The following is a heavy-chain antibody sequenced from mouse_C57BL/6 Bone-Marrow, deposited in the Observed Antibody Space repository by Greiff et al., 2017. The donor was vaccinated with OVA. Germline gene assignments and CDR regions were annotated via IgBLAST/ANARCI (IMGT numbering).Heavy chain of an antibody. CDR1: GYTFPSYT. CDR2: INPSSGYT. J-gene: IGHJ2*01. Sequence: QVQLQQSGAELARPGASVKMSCKASGYTFPSYTMHWVNQRPGQGLEWIGYINPSSGYTKYNQKFKDKATLTADKSSSTAYMQLGSLTSENSAVNYCARGPLDYWGQGTTLTVSS. CDR3: ARGPLDY. V-gene: IGHV1-4*01.